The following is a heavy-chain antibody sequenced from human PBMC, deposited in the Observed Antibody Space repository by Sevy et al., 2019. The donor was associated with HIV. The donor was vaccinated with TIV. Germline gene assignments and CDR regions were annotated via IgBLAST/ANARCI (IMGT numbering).Heavy chain of an antibody. CDR2: ISWDGGSA. Sequence: GGSLRVSCAASGFTFDDYAMNWVRQFPGKGLEWVSLISWDGGSAHYADSVKGRFTMSRDNSKNSLYLQMNSLRPEDTALYYCAKAGYCTSTSCFGPYTPDFYIDARGNGTTVTVSS. V-gene: IGHV3-43D*04. J-gene: IGHJ6*03. CDR3: AKAGYCTSTSCFGPYTPDFYIDA. CDR1: GFTFDDYA. D-gene: IGHD2-2*01.